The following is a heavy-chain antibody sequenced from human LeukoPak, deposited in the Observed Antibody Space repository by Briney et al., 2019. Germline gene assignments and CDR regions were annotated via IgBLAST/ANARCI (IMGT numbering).Heavy chain of an antibody. CDR3: XKSXCDXDXXXXXH. Sequence: CAASXFTFDDYTMHWVRQTPGKGLQWVSLINSDGGKINYDDSVKGGFTISREKSKKSLYIQKNSLRKEETEFYYCXKSXCDXDXXXXXHWGQGTLVTVSS. CDR1: XFTFDDYT. D-gene: IGHD2-21*02. J-gene: IGHJ1*01. CDR2: INSDGGKI. V-gene: IGHV3-43*01.